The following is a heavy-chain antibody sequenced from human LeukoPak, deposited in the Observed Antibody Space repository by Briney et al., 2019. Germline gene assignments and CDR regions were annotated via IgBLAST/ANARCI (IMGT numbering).Heavy chain of an antibody. V-gene: IGHV4-59*08. CDR2: IYYSGST. Sequence: SETLSLTCTVSGGSISSYYWSWIRQPPGKGLEWIGYIYYSGSTNYNPSLKSRVTISVDTSKNQFSLKLSSVTAADTAVYYCARLITTGDAFNFDYWGQGTLVTVSS. CDR3: ARLITTGDAFNFDY. D-gene: IGHD7-27*01. J-gene: IGHJ4*02. CDR1: GGSISSYY.